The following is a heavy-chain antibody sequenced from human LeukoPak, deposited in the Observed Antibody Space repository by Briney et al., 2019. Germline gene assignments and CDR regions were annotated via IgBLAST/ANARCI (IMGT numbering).Heavy chain of an antibody. CDR1: GFTFDDYA. CDR3: AKDTRAHYYGSGIYFDY. D-gene: IGHD3-10*01. CDR2: ISWNSGSI. Sequence: PGRSLRLFCAASGFTFDDYAMHWVRQAPGKGLEWVSGISWNSGSIGYADSVKGRFTISRDNAKNSLYLQMNSLRAEDTALYYCAKDTRAHYYGSGIYFDYWGQGTLVTVSS. J-gene: IGHJ4*02. V-gene: IGHV3-9*01.